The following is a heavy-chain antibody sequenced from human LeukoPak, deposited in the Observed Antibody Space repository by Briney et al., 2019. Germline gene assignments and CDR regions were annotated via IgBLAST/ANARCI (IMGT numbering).Heavy chain of an antibody. CDR3: ARVRGVGCSGGSCYYY. J-gene: IGHJ4*02. D-gene: IGHD2-15*01. V-gene: IGHV4-34*01. Sequence: PSETLSLTCAVYGGSFSGYYWSWIRQPPGKGLEWIGEINHSGSTNYNPSLKSRVTISVDTSKNQFSLKLSSVTAADTAVYYCARVRGVGCSGGSCYYYWGQGTLVTASS. CDR2: INHSGST. CDR1: GGSFSGYY.